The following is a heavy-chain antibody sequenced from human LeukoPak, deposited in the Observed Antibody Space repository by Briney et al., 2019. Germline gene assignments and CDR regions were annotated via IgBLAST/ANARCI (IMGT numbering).Heavy chain of an antibody. CDR1: IGSITNYY. V-gene: IGHV4-59*01. D-gene: IGHD6-13*01. CDR2: IYHSGNT. J-gene: IGHJ4*02. Sequence: WGTLSLTCSVPIGSITNYYWRWSRQPPGKGLEGIGFIYHSGNTNKNPSLTTRVTMSVDTSKTQITLRLSSVTAADTAVYYCAREEGIAAAGALEYWGQGILVTVSS. CDR3: AREEGIAAAGALEY.